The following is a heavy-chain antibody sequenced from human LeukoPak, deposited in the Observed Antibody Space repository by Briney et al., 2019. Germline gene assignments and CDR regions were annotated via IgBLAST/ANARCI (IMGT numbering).Heavy chain of an antibody. CDR3: AGAPPEYSGTYPPFYYYYMDV. V-gene: IGHV4-59*01. Sequence: PSETLSLTCTVSGGSISRYYWSWIRQPPGKGLEWIGYIYYSGSTNYNPSLKSRVTMAVDTSKNQFSLKLFPVTAADTAVYYCAGAPPEYSGTYPPFYYYYMDVWGKGTTVTVSS. CDR2: IYYSGST. CDR1: GGSISRYY. J-gene: IGHJ6*03. D-gene: IGHD1-26*01.